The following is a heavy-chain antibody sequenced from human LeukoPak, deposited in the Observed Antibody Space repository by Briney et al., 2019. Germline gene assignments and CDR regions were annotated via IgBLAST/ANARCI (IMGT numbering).Heavy chain of an antibody. V-gene: IGHV4-4*07. CDR3: ARQAMGSGEGPLDFDY. CDR1: GGSISSYY. Sequence: SETLSLTCTVSGGSISSYYWSWIRQPAGKGLEWIGRIYTSGSTNYNPSLKSRVTMSVDTSKNQFSLKLSSVTAADTAVYYCARQAMGSGEGPLDFDYWGQGTLVTVSS. CDR2: IYTSGST. D-gene: IGHD3-10*01. J-gene: IGHJ4*02.